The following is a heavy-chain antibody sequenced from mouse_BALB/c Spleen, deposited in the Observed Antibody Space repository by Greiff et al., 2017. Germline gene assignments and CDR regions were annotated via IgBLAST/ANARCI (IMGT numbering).Heavy chain of an antibody. CDR1: GFTFSSYG. D-gene: IGHD2-14*01. J-gene: IGHJ4*01. V-gene: IGHV5-6-3*01. Sequence: DVHLVESGGGLVQPGGSLKLSCAASGFTFSSYGMSWVRQTPDKRLELVATINSNGGSTYYPDSVKGRFTISRDNAKNTLYLQMSSLKFEDTAMYYCAREVRYHAMDYWGQGTSVTVSS. CDR2: INSNGGST. CDR3: AREVRYHAMDY.